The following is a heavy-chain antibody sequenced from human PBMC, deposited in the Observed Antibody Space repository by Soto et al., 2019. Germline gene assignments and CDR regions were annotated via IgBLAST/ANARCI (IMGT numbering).Heavy chain of an antibody. CDR2: INSDGSST. J-gene: IGHJ4*02. CDR3: ARGRYSGYDYLAVTTIDY. D-gene: IGHD5-12*01. CDR1: GFTFSSYW. V-gene: IGHV3-74*01. Sequence: GGSLRLSCAASGFTFSSYWMHWVRQAPGKGLVWVSRINSDGSSTSYADSVKGRFTISRDNSKNTLYLQMNSLRAEDTAVYYCARGRYSGYDYLAVTTIDYWGQGTLVTVSS.